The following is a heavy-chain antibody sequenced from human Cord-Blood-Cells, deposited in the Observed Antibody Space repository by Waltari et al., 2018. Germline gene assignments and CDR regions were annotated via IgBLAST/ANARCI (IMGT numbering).Heavy chain of an antibody. D-gene: IGHD3-10*01. Sequence: EVQLVESGGGLVQPGGSLRLSCAASGFTFSSYWMSWVRQAPGKGLGWVATIKQDGSWNNNGDCVKGRFTISRDNAKNSLYLQMNSLRAEDTAVYYCARDRGVGGGVSFDYWGQGTLVTVSS. J-gene: IGHJ4*02. CDR2: IKQDGSWN. CDR3: ARDRGVGGGVSFDY. V-gene: IGHV3-7*01. CDR1: GFTFSSYW.